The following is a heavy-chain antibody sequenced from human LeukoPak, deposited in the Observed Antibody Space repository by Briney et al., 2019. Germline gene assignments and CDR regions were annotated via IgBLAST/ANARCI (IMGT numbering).Heavy chain of an antibody. CDR2: ISGSGDST. J-gene: IGHJ5*02. CDR3: AKLKNYDSSGFDP. CDR1: GFTFSSYA. Sequence: GGSLRLSCAASGFTFSSYAMSWVRQAPGKGLEWVSAISGSGDSTYYAQSVKGRFTISRDNSKNTLYLQMDSLRAEDTAVYYCAKLKNYDSSGFDPWGQGTLVTVSS. V-gene: IGHV3-23*01. D-gene: IGHD3-22*01.